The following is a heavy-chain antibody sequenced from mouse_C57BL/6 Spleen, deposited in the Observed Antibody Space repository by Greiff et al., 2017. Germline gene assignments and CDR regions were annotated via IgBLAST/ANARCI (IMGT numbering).Heavy chain of an antibody. D-gene: IGHD3-3*01. Sequence: EVQLQQSGAELVRPGASVKLSCTASGFNIKDDYMHWVKQRPEQGLEWIGWIDPENGDTEYASKFQGKATITADTSSNTAYLQLSSLTSEDTAVYYCTTEGQGFAYWGQGTLVTVSA. CDR3: TTEGQGFAY. V-gene: IGHV14-4*01. J-gene: IGHJ3*01. CDR1: GFNIKDDY. CDR2: IDPENGDT.